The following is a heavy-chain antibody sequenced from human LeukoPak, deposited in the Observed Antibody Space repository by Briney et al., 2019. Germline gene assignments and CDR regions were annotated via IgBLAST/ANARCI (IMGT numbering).Heavy chain of an antibody. Sequence: SETLSLTCAVYGGSFSGYYWSWIRQPPGKGLEWIGEINHSGSTNYNPSLKSRVTISVDTSKNHFSLKLSSVTAADTAVYYCARGFSYYDILTGYYLRWFDPWGQGTLVTVSS. CDR2: INHSGST. CDR3: ARGFSYYDILTGYYLRWFDP. J-gene: IGHJ5*02. CDR1: GGSFSGYY. V-gene: IGHV4-34*01. D-gene: IGHD3-9*01.